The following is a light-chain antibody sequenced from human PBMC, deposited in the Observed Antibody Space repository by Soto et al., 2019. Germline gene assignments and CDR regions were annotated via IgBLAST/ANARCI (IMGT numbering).Light chain of an antibody. CDR3: QQYYSYPGT. V-gene: IGKV1-8*01. CDR1: QGISSY. J-gene: IGKJ3*01. Sequence: AIRMTQSPSSLSASTGDRVTITCRASQGISSYLAWYQQKPGKAPKLLIYAASTLQSGVPSRFSGSGSGTDFTLTISCLQSEDFATYYCQQYYSYPGTLGPGTKVDI. CDR2: AAS.